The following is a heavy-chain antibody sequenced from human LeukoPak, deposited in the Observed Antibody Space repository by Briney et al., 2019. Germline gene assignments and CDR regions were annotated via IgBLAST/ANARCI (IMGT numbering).Heavy chain of an antibody. CDR2: IYYSGST. CDR3: ARVGVYGLCTSSACFSPFDC. Sequence: SETLSLTCTVSGGSISSSSYYWGWIRQPPGKGLEWIGSIYYSGSTYYNPSLKSRVTISVDTSKNQFSLRLSSVTAADTAVYYCARVGVYGLCTSSACFSPFDCWGQGTLVTVSS. CDR1: GGSISSSSYY. J-gene: IGHJ4*02. D-gene: IGHD2-2*03. V-gene: IGHV4-39*07.